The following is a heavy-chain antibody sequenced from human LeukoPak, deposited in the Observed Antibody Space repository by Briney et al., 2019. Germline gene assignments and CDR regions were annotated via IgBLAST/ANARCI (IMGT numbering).Heavy chain of an antibody. CDR3: AKDGSHSYASQYYYYYYGMDV. D-gene: IGHD2-2*01. CDR1: GFTFGDYA. CDR2: ISGDGGST. V-gene: IGHV3-43*02. Sequence: GGSLRLSCAASGFTFGDYAMHWVRQAPGKGLEWVSLISGDGGSTYYADSVKGRFTISRDNSKNSLYLQMNSLRTEDTALYYCAKDGSHSYASQYYYYYYGMDVWGQGTTVTVSS. J-gene: IGHJ6*02.